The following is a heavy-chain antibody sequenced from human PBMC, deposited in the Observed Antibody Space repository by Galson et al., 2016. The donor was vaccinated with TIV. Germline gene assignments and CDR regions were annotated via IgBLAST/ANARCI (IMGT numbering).Heavy chain of an antibody. Sequence: SLRLSCAASGVTFRSYAMSWVRQSPGKGLEWVSSISGSGGNTYYANYVKGRFTISRDNSKHTLYLQINSLRAEDTAIYYCGKEPGQNPSYYFGVDVWGQGTTVTVSS. V-gene: IGHV3-23*01. J-gene: IGHJ6*02. CDR2: ISGSGGNT. D-gene: IGHD1-14*01. CDR3: GKEPGQNPSYYFGVDV. CDR1: GVTFRSYA.